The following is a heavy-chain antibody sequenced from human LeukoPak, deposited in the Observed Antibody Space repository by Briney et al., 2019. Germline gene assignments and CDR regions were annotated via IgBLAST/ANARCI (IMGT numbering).Heavy chain of an antibody. CDR1: GGSISSHY. CDR2: IYYSGST. D-gene: IGHD4-17*01. CDR3: ASGNYGRYYYGMDV. Sequence: SETLSLTCTVSGGSISSHYWSWIRQPPGKGLEWIGYIYYSGSTNYNPSLKSRVTISVDTSKNQFSLKLSSVTAADTAVYYCASGNYGRYYYGMDVWGQGTTVTVSS. J-gene: IGHJ6*02. V-gene: IGHV4-59*11.